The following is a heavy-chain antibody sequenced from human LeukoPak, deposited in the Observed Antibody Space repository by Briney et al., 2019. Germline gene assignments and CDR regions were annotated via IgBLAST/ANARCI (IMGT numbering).Heavy chain of an antibody. CDR3: ARLVGARAYHYYGMDV. CDR1: GGSISSYY. J-gene: IGHJ6*02. V-gene: IGHV4-59*01. Sequence: SETLFLTCTVSGGSISSYYWSWIRQPPGKGLEWIGFFYYSGSTNYNPSLKSRVTISVDTSKNQFSLKLSSVTAADTAVYYCARLVGARAYHYYGMDVWGQGTTVTVSS. D-gene: IGHD1-26*01. CDR2: FYYSGST.